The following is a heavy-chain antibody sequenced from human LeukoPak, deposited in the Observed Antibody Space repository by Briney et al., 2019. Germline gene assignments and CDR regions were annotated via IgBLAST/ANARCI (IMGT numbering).Heavy chain of an antibody. J-gene: IGHJ4*02. CDR3: ARSRSSGWYSPPLDY. CDR1: GGSISSYY. CDR2: IYYSGST. V-gene: IGHV4-59*01. D-gene: IGHD6-19*01. Sequence: PSETLSLTCTVSGGSISSYYWSWIRQPPGKGLEWIGYIYYSGSTNYNPSLKSRVTISVDTSKNQFSLKLSSVTAADTAVYYCARSRSSGWYSPPLDYWGQGTLVTVSS.